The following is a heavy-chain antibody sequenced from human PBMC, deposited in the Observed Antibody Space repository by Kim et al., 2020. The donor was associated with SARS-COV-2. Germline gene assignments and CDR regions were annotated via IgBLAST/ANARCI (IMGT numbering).Heavy chain of an antibody. D-gene: IGHD5-12*01. CDR3: ARAPPGGYDFGYYFDY. V-gene: IGHV3-21*01. CDR1: GFTFSSYS. Sequence: GGSLRLSCAASGFTFSSYSMNWVRQAPGKGLEWVSSISSSSSYIYYADSVKGRFTISRDNAKNSLYLQMNSLRAEDTAVYYCARAPPGGYDFGYYFDYWGQGTLVTVSS. CDR2: ISSSSSYI. J-gene: IGHJ4*02.